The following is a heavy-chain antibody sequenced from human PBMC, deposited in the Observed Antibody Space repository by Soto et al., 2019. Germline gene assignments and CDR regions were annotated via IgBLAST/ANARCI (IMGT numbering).Heavy chain of an antibody. CDR2: IRKNESPI. J-gene: IGHJ4*02. V-gene: IGHV3-48*01. Sequence: EEQLVESGGALVQPGGSLRLSCATSGFPFSSYDMSWVRQAPGKGLEWISYIRKNESPIYYSESVKGRFTISRDNAKNSVYMKMNRVRAENTGVNCWARGFIYASLGYWGQGILFNVSS. CDR1: GFPFSSYD. CDR3: ARGFIYASLGY. D-gene: IGHD2-2*01.